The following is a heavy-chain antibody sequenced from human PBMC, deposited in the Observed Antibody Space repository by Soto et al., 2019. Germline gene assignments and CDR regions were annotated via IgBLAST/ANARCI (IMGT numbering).Heavy chain of an antibody. V-gene: IGHV4-30-2*01. D-gene: IGHD3-10*01. CDR1: GGSISSGGYS. CDR3: ARGLTVLWFGSTGWFGP. J-gene: IGHJ5*02. Sequence: QLQLQESGSGLVKPSQTLSLTCAVSGGSISSGGYSWSWIRQPPGKGLEWIGYIYHSGSTYYNPSLKSRVTIPVDRAKNQFSLKLSSVTAAYTAVYYWARGLTVLWFGSTGWFGPWGQGTLVTGSS. CDR2: IYHSGST.